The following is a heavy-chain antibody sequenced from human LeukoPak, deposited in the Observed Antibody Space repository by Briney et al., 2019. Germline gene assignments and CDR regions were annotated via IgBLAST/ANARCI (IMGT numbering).Heavy chain of an antibody. CDR3: AKDWIGYCSGGSCYGLDY. CDR2: ISYDGSNK. J-gene: IGHJ4*02. D-gene: IGHD2-15*01. CDR1: GFTFSSYA. V-gene: IGHV3-30*18. Sequence: GGSLRLSRAASGFTFSSYAMSWVRQAPGKGLERVAVISYDGSNKYYADSVKGRFTISRDNSKNTLYLQMNSLRAEDTAVYYCAKDWIGYCSGGSCYGLDYWGQGTLVTVSS.